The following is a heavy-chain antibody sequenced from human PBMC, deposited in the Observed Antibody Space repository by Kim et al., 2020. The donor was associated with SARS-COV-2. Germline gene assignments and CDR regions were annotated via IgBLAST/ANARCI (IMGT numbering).Heavy chain of an antibody. D-gene: IGHD2-8*02. V-gene: IGHV4-61*08. CDR2: VHDSGRT. J-gene: IGHJ4*02. CDR1: SGSVSSFDYY. CDR3: ARTGAHEGGGY. Sequence: SETLSLTCTVSSGSVSSFDYYLSWVRQPPGKGLEWIGYVHDSGRTNSNPSLRSRVTMSADTSRRQFFLQLSSVTAADTAVYYCARTGAHEGGGYWGQGTL.